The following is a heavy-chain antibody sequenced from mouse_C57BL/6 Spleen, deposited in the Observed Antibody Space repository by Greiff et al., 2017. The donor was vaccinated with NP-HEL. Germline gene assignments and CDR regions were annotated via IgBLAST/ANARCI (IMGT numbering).Heavy chain of an antibody. Sequence: EVQLQQSGPVLVKPGASVKMSCKASGYTFTDYYMNWVKQSHGKSLEWIGVINPYNGGTSYNQKFKGKATLTVDKSSSTAYMELNSLTSEDSAVYYWARGGGGSINYFDYWGQGTTLTVSS. CDR1: GYTFTDYY. J-gene: IGHJ2*01. CDR3: ARGGGGSINYFDY. CDR2: INPYNGGT. D-gene: IGHD1-1*01. V-gene: IGHV1-19*01.